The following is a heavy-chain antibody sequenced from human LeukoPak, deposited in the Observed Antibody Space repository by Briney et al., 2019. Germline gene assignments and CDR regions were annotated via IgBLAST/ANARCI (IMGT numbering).Heavy chain of an antibody. D-gene: IGHD6-13*01. V-gene: IGHV3-30*04. CDR3: ARVGESSWRGTDLYYMDV. Sequence: PGGSLRLSCAASGFTFSSYAMHWVRQAPGKGLEWVAVISYDGSNKYYADSVKGRFTISRDNSKNTLYLQMNSLRAEDTAVYYCARVGESSWRGTDLYYMDVWGKGTTVTVSS. CDR1: GFTFSSYA. CDR2: ISYDGSNK. J-gene: IGHJ6*03.